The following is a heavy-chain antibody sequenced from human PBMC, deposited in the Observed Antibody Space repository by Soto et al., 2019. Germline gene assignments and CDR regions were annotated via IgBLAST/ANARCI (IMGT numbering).Heavy chain of an antibody. J-gene: IGHJ4*02. D-gene: IGHD6-19*01. Sequence: QVQLVQSGAEVKKPGASVKVSCKASGYTFTSYDINWVRQATGQGLEWMGWMNPNSGNTGYAQKFQGRVTMTRNTSISTDYMELSSLRSEDTAVYYCATLQYSRGWYGGDYWGQGTLVTVSS. CDR2: MNPNSGNT. V-gene: IGHV1-8*01. CDR1: GYTFTSYD. CDR3: ATLQYSRGWYGGDY.